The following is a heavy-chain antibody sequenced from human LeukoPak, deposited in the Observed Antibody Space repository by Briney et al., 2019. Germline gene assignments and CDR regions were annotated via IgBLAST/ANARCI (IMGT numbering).Heavy chain of an antibody. CDR3: ARQWFGELLLTDY. J-gene: IGHJ4*02. CDR1: GGSFSGYY. Sequence: PSETLSLTCAVYGGSFSGYYWSWIRQPPGKGLEWIGEINHSGSTKYNPSLKSRVTISVDTSKNQFSLRLSSVTAADTAVYYCARQWFGELLLTDYWGQGTLVTVSS. V-gene: IGHV4-34*01. D-gene: IGHD3-10*01. CDR2: INHSGST.